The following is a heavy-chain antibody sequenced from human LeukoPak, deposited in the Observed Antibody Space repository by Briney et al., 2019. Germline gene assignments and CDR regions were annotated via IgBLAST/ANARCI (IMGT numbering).Heavy chain of an antibody. V-gene: IGHV3-30-3*01. CDR2: ISYDGSNK. Sequence: GGSLRLSCAASGFTFSSYAMHWVHQAPGKGLEWVAVISYDGSNKYYADSVKGRFTISRDNSKNTLYLQMNSLRAEDTAVYYCARGYSVAASRISDYWGQGTLVTVSS. CDR3: ARGYSVAASRISDY. J-gene: IGHJ4*02. CDR1: GFTFSSYA. D-gene: IGHD5/OR15-5a*01.